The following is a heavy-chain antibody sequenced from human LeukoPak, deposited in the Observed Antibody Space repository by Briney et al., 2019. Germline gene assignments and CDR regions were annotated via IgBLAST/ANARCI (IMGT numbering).Heavy chain of an antibody. CDR1: GFTFSTYV. Sequence: GGSLRLSCAASGFTFSTYVMNWVRQAPGKGLEWVSAIGGTDGTTFYADSVKGRFAIPRDNSKNTLFLDMHTLRAEDTALYYCTERVDDCWGQGTLVTVSS. CDR2: IGGTDGTT. V-gene: IGHV3-23*01. CDR3: TERVDDC. D-gene: IGHD5-24*01. J-gene: IGHJ4*02.